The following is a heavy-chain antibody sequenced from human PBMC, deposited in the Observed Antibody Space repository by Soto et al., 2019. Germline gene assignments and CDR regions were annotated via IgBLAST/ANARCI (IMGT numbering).Heavy chain of an antibody. CDR3: TGDRYQRCSHGSGSYTYV. V-gene: IGHV3-7*03. CDR1: GFTFSSFW. Sequence: GGSLRLSCAASGFTFSSFWMSWVRQAPGKGLEWVANINTDGSEPHYVDSVKGRFTISRDNPKTSLFLQMNSLRVEDTAVYFFTGDRYQRCSHGSGSYTYVWGQGTPVTVSS. D-gene: IGHD3-10*01. J-gene: IGHJ6*02. CDR2: INTDGSEP.